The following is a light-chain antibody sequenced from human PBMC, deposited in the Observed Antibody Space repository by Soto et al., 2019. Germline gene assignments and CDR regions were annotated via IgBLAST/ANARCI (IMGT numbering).Light chain of an antibody. CDR2: KAS. CDR3: QEYMSSSWT. Sequence: DIQMTQSPSTLSASVGDRVSITCRASQSISSWLAWYQQKPGKAPKLLIYKASSLESGVPSRFSSSGSGTEFTLTISSLQPDDFAIYYCQEYMSSSWTFGQAPKVNIK. V-gene: IGKV1-5*03. J-gene: IGKJ1*01. CDR1: QSISSW.